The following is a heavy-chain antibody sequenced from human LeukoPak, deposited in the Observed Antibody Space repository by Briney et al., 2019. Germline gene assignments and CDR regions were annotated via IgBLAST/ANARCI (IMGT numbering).Heavy chain of an antibody. V-gene: IGHV3-21*01. CDR2: ISSYSSYT. CDR3: ARAFCPNGVCYEYSYYYYMDV. CDR1: GFTFSSYS. D-gene: IGHD2-8*01. J-gene: IGHJ6*03. Sequence: GGSLRLSCEASGFTFSSYSMNWVRQAPGKGPEWVSSISSYSSYTYYGDSVKGRFTISRDNVKNSLSLQMNSLRAEDTAVYYCARAFCPNGVCYEYSYYYYMDVWGKGTTVTVSS.